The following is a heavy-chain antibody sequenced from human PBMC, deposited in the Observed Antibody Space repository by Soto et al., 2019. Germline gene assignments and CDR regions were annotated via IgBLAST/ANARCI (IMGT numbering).Heavy chain of an antibody. CDR2: ISSSSSYI. V-gene: IGHV3-21*01. D-gene: IGHD3-10*01. Sequence: EVQLVESGGGLVKPGGSLRLSCAASGFTFSSYSMNWVRQAPGKGLEWVSSISSSSSYIYYADSVKGRFTISRDNAKNSLDLQMNSLSAEDTAVYYGATLLWFGDGVDYCGQGALVTVSS. CDR1: GFTFSSYS. J-gene: IGHJ4*02. CDR3: ATLLWFGDGVDY.